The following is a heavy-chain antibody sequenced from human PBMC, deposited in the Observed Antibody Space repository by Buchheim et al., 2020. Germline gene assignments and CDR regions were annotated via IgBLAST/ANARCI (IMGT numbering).Heavy chain of an antibody. J-gene: IGHJ6*02. Sequence: QVQLVESGGGVVQPGRSLRLSCAASGFTFSSYGMHWVRQAPGKGLEWVAVISYDGSNKYYADSVKGRFTISRDNSKNKLYLQMNSLRAEDTAVYYCAKADREGMDVWGQGTT. CDR3: AKADREGMDV. CDR1: GFTFSSYG. CDR2: ISYDGSNK. V-gene: IGHV3-30*18. D-gene: IGHD1-26*01.